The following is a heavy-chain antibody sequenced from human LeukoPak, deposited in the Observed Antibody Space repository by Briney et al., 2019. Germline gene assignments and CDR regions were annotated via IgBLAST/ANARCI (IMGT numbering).Heavy chain of an antibody. J-gene: IGHJ4*02. V-gene: IGHV4-31*03. CDR3: ARVGASGYSGYDFDY. CDR1: GGSISSGGYY. CDR2: IYYSGST. D-gene: IGHD5-12*01. Sequence: SQTLSLTCTVSGGSISSGGYYWSWIRQHPGKGLEWIGYIYYSGSTYYNPSLKSRVTISVDTSKNQFSLKLSSVTAADTAVYYCARVGASGYSGYDFDYWGQGTLVTVSS.